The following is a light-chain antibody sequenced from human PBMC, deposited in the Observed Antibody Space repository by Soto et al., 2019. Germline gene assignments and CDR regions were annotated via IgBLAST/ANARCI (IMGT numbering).Light chain of an antibody. CDR2: GAS. Sequence: EIALKHSPHTLALSPGDGATLSCRVRRSVSSSYLAWYQQKPGQAPRLLIYGASSRATGIPDRFSGSGSGTDFTLTISRLEPEDFAMYYCQQYGSSPKTFGQGTKVDI. CDR3: QQYGSSPKT. V-gene: IGKV3-20*01. CDR1: RSVSSSY. J-gene: IGKJ1*01.